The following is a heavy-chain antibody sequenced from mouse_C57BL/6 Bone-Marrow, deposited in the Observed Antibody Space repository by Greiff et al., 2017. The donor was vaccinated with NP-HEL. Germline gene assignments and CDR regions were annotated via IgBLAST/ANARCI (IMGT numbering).Heavy chain of an antibody. D-gene: IGHD1-1*01. CDR3: ARDEEGLCGSSCVAWFAY. CDR1: GYTFTEYT. J-gene: IGHJ3*01. Sequence: QVQLQQSGAELVKPGASVKLSCKASGYTFTEYTIHWVKQRSGQGLEWIGWFYPGSGSIKYNEKFKDKATLTADKSSSTGYMELSRLTSEDSAVYFCARDEEGLCGSSCVAWFAYWGQGTLVTVSA. CDR2: FYPGSGSI. V-gene: IGHV1-62-2*01.